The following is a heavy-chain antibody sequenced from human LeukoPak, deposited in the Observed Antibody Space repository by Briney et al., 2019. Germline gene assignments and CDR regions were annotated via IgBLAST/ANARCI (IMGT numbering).Heavy chain of an antibody. V-gene: IGHV3-9*01. CDR1: GFTFDDYA. D-gene: IGHD3-10*01. J-gene: IGHJ4*02. Sequence: PGGSLRLSCAASGFTFDDYAMHWVRQAPGKGLEWVSGISWNSGSIGYADSVKGRFTISRDNAKNSLYLQMNSLRAEDTALYYCAKAGLYYGSGSTFDYWGQGTLVTVSS. CDR2: ISWNSGSI. CDR3: AKAGLYYGSGSTFDY.